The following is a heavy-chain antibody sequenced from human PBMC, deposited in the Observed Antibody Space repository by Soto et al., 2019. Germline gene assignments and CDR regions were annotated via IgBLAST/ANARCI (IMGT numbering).Heavy chain of an antibody. D-gene: IGHD1-1*01. CDR1: GFTFSSYA. CDR3: AKGGTDYGMDV. J-gene: IGHJ6*02. Sequence: QAGGSLRLSFASSGFTFSSYAMSWVRQAPGKGLEWVSAISGSGGSTYYADSVKGRFTISRDNSKDTLYLQMNSLRAEDTAVYYCAKGGTDYGMDVWGQGTTVTVSS. CDR2: ISGSGGST. V-gene: IGHV3-23*01.